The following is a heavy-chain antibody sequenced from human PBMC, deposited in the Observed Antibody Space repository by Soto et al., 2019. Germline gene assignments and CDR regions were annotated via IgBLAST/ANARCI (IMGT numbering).Heavy chain of an antibody. CDR2: IYYSGST. V-gene: IGHV4-31*03. CDR3: ARDLILDGPDNYAMDV. D-gene: IGHD3-3*02. J-gene: IGHJ6*02. Sequence: PSETLSLTCTVSGGSISSGGYYWSWIRQHPGKGLEWIGYIYYSGSTYYNPSLKSRVTISVDTSKNQFSLKLSSVTAADTAVYYCARDLILDGPDNYAMDVWGQGTTVTVSS. CDR1: GGSISSGGYY.